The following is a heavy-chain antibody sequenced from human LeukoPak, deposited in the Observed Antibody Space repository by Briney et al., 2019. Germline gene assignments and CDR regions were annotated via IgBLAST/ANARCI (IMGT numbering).Heavy chain of an antibody. CDR3: AKCYYDSSGYYFGAFDI. CDR2: IRYDGSNK. CDR1: GFTFSSYG. D-gene: IGHD3-22*01. J-gene: IGHJ3*02. V-gene: IGHV3-30*02. Sequence: GGSLRLSCAASGFTFSSYGMHWVRQAPGKGLEWVAFIRYDGSNKYYADSVKGRFTISRDNSKNTLYLQMSSLRAEDTAVYYCAKCYYDSSGYYFGAFDIWGQGTMVTVSS.